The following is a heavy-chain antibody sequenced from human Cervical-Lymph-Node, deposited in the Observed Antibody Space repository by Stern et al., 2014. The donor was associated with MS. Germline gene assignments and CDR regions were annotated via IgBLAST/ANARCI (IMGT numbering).Heavy chain of an antibody. V-gene: IGHV4-39*01. D-gene: IGHD2-8*02. CDR1: GDSISSYTHY. J-gene: IGHJ4*02. CDR2: VYYSGAT. CDR3: AKHACTGAACPFDL. Sequence: QLQLQESGPGLAKPSETLSLTCAVSGDSISSYTHYWAWIRQPPGKGLEWIGSVYYSGATYYNPSLKSPVTISVDTSKNHFSLGLNSVTAADTAVYYCAKHACTGAACPFDLWGQGTLVTVSS.